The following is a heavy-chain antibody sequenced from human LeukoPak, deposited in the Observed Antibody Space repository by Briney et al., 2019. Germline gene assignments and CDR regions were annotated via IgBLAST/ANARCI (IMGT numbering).Heavy chain of an antibody. CDR2: INPNSGGT. CDR3: ASLYGDYVASDY. D-gene: IGHD4-17*01. J-gene: IGHJ4*02. CDR1: GCSFSVYY. Sequence: ASVKVSCKASGCSFSVYYMHWVRQAPGQGLEWMGWINPNSGGTNYAQKFLGRVTMTRDTSISTAYMELSRLRSDDTAVYYCASLYGDYVASDYWGQGALVTVSS. V-gene: IGHV1-2*02.